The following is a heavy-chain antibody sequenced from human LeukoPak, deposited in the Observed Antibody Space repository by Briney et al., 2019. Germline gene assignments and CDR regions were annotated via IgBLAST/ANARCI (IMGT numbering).Heavy chain of an antibody. CDR3: ARGSATYYYDSSVLT. CDR1: GFTFSSYA. Sequence: GGSLRLSCAASGFTFSSYAMSWVRQAPGKGLEWVSLIHSGGNRYYADSVKGRFTISRDNSKNTVFLEMNSLRAEDTAVYYCARGSATYYYDSSVLTWGQGTLVTVSS. V-gene: IGHV3-23*03. CDR2: IHSGGNR. J-gene: IGHJ4*02. D-gene: IGHD3-22*01.